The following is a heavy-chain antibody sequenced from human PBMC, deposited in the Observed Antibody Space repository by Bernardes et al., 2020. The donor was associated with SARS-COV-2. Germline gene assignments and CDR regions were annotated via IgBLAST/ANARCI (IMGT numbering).Heavy chain of an antibody. V-gene: IGHV4-34*01. CDR1: GGSFSGYY. Sequence: SETLSLTCAVSGGSFSGYYWSWIRQPPGKGLEWIGEINHSGSTNYNPSLKSRVTISVDTSKNQFSLKLSSVTAADTAVYYCARGLLWSPDYWGQGTLVTVSS. CDR2: INHSGST. D-gene: IGHD3-10*01. CDR3: ARGLLWSPDY. J-gene: IGHJ4*02.